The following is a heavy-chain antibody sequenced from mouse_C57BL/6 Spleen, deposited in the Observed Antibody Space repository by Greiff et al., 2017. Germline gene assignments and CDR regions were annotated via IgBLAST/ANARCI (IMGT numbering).Heavy chain of an antibody. CDR1: GYTFTSYW. D-gene: IGHD4-1*01. CDR2: IDPSDSET. V-gene: IGHV1-52*01. J-gene: IGHJ2*01. Sequence: QVQLKQPGAELVRPGSSVKLSCKASGYTFTSYWMHWVKQRPIQGLEWIGNIDPSDSETHYNQKFKDKATLTVDKSSSTAYMQLSSLTSEDSAVYYCARINWDVDYWGQGTTLTVSS. CDR3: ARINWDVDY.